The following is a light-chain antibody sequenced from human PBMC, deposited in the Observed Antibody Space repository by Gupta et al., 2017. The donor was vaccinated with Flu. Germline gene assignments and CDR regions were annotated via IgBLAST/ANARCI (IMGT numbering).Light chain of an antibody. CDR2: GAS. CDR1: QSVSSSY. Sequence: ERATLSCRASQSVSSSYLAWYHQKPGQAPRLLIYGASSRATGIPDRFSGSGSGTDFTLTISRLEPEDFAVYYCQQYGSSPYTFGQGTKLEIK. V-gene: IGKV3-20*01. J-gene: IGKJ2*01. CDR3: QQYGSSPYT.